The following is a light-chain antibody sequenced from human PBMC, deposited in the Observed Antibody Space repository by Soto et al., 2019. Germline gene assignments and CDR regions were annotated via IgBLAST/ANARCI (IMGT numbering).Light chain of an antibody. V-gene: IGKV1-27*01. J-gene: IGKJ4*01. CDR2: AAS. CDR3: QKYNSAPLT. CDR1: QDISNS. Sequence: DIQMTQAPSSLSASVGDRVTITCRASQDISNSLAWYQQKPGKVPKVLIYAASILQSGVPARFSGSRSGTDFTLTISCLQPEDGATYYCQKYNSAPLTFGGGTKVEI.